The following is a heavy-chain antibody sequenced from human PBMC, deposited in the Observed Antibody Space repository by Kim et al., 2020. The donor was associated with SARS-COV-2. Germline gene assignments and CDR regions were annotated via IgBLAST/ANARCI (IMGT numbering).Heavy chain of an antibody. D-gene: IGHD5-18*01. CDR3: ARGHVVQLTYDYYYGVDV. CDR2: INHSGST. V-gene: IGHV4-34*01. J-gene: IGHJ6*02. CDR1: GGSFSGYY. Sequence: SETLSLTCAVYGGSFSGYYWSWIRQPPGKGLEWIGEINHSGSTNYNPSLKSRVTISVDTSKNQFSLKLSSVTAADTAVYYCARGHVVQLTYDYYYGVDVWGQGTTVTVSS.